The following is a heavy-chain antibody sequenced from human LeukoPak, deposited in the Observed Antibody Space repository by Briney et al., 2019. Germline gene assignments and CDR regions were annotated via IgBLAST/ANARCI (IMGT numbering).Heavy chain of an antibody. V-gene: IGHV1-8*01. Sequence: ASVKVSCKASGYTFTSYDINWVRQATGQGLEWMGWMNPNSGYTGYAQKFQGRVTMTRNTSISTAYMELSSLRSEDTAVYYCARGGYNWNYYYYMDVWGKGTTVTVSS. J-gene: IGHJ6*03. CDR2: MNPNSGYT. CDR1: GYTFTSYD. CDR3: ARGGYNWNYYYYMDV. D-gene: IGHD1-20*01.